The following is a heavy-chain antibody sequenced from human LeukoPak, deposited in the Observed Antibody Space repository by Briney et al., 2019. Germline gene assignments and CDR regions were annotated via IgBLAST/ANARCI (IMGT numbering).Heavy chain of an antibody. CDR3: AKGSPYCGGDCYWGAAFDI. J-gene: IGHJ3*02. Sequence: GGSLRLSCAASGFTFSSYGMHWVRQAPGKGLEWVAFIRYDGSNKYYADSVKGRFTISRDNSKNTLYLQMNSLRAEDTAVYYCAKGSPYCGGDCYWGAAFDIWGQGTMVTVSS. D-gene: IGHD2-21*01. V-gene: IGHV3-30*02. CDR1: GFTFSSYG. CDR2: IRYDGSNK.